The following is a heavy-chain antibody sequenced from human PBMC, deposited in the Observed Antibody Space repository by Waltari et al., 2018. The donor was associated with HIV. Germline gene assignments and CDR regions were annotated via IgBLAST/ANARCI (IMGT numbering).Heavy chain of an antibody. CDR3: ARGRGIHLGMDV. CDR1: GDTLTSNS. D-gene: IGHD5-12*01. Sequence: QVRLVQSGAEVKKPGSSVKISCKAAGDTLTSNSVTWVRQAPGQCLEWMGRIIPVLHTADYAQKFHGRVTITVDRSTATVYMELSSLRSDDTAVYYCARGRGIHLGMDVWGQGTTVTVSS. V-gene: IGHV1-69*04. CDR2: IIPVLHTA. J-gene: IGHJ6*02.